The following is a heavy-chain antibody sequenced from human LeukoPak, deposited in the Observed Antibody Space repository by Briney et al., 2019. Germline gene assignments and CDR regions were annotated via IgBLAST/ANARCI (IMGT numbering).Heavy chain of an antibody. J-gene: IGHJ4*02. V-gene: IGHV3-23*01. CDR1: GVTFSSYA. D-gene: IGHD3-16*02. CDR3: AKGGRSLPTFDY. Sequence: GGSLRLSCAASGVTFSSYAMSWVRQAPGKGLEWVSAISGSGGSTYYADSVKGRFTISRDDSKNTLYLQMNSLRAEDTAVYYCAKGGRSLPTFDYWGQGTLVTVSS. CDR2: ISGSGGST.